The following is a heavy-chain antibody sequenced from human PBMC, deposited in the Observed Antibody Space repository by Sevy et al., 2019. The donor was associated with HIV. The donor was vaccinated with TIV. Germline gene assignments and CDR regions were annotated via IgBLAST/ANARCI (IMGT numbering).Heavy chain of an antibody. Sequence: ASVKVSCKASGYTFTSYAMNWVRQAPGQGLEWMEWINTNTGNPTYAQGFTGRFVFSLDTPVSTAYLQINSLKAEDTAVYYRARHRLRASRTSPVRGAPFDPWGQGTLVTVSS. CDR2: INTNTGNP. J-gene: IGHJ5*02. D-gene: IGHD3-16*01. CDR1: GYTFTSYA. V-gene: IGHV7-4-1*02. CDR3: ARHRLRASRTSPVRGAPFDP.